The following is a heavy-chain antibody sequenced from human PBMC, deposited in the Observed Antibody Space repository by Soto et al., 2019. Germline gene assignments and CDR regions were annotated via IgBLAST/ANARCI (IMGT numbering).Heavy chain of an antibody. CDR3: ARDPGRSWAVD. CDR1: GGAISSSNW. CDR2: IYHTGTT. D-gene: IGHD1-26*01. V-gene: IGHV4-4*02. Sequence: QVQLQESGPGLVNPSGTLSLTCAVSGGAISSSNWWSWVRQPPGKGLEWIGEIYHTGTTNYNPSLKRRVSILVETSKNQFSLQRSSVTAADTAIYYCARDPGRSWAVDWGEGTLVTVSS. J-gene: IGHJ4*02.